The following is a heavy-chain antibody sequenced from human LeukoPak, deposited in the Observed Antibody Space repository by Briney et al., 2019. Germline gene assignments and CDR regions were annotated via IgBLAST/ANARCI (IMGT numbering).Heavy chain of an antibody. Sequence: SETLSLTCTVSGGSVSSGSYYWSWIRQPPGKGLEWIGYIYYSGSTNYNPSLKSRVTISVDTSKNQFSLKLSSVTAADTAVYYCAREGRSSSEFDYWGQGTLVTVSS. J-gene: IGHJ4*02. D-gene: IGHD6-6*01. CDR2: IYYSGST. CDR1: GGSVSSGSYY. CDR3: AREGRSSSEFDY. V-gene: IGHV4-61*01.